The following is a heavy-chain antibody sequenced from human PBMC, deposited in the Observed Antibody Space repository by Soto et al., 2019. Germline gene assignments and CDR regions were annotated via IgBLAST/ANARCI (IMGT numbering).Heavy chain of an antibody. V-gene: IGHV3-15*07. CDR1: GFTFSSYG. D-gene: IGHD3-3*01. CDR3: TTEPLYDFWPLGWVSDP. CDR2: IKSKTDGGTT. J-gene: IGHJ5*02. Sequence: GGSLRLSCAAYGFTFSSYGMHWVRQAPGKGLEWVGRIKSKTDGGTTDYAAPVKGRFTISRDDSKNTLYLQMNSLKTEDTAVYYCTTEPLYDFWPLGWVSDPWGQGTLVTVSS.